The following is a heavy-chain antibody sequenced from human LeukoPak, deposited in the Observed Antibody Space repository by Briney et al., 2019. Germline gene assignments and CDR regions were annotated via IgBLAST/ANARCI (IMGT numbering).Heavy chain of an antibody. J-gene: IGHJ3*02. CDR1: GYTFTNYY. Sequence: ASVKVSCKASGYTFTNYYMHWVRQAPGQGLEWMGIINPNGDSTSFAQKFQGRVTMTRDTSTSTVYMDLSSLRSDDTAVYYCARDQGYCSSTSCYTRDASDIWGQGTMVTVSS. D-gene: IGHD2-2*02. CDR2: INPNGDST. V-gene: IGHV1-46*01. CDR3: ARDQGYCSSTSCYTRDASDI.